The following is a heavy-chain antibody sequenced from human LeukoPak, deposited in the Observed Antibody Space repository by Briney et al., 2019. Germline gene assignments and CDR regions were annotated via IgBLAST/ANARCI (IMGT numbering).Heavy chain of an antibody. CDR1: GFTFSSYA. CDR2: ISYDGSNK. CDR3: ARDLGYSGYAGRPTYFDY. V-gene: IGHV3-30-3*01. Sequence: TGRSLRLSCAASGFTFSSYAMHWVRQAPGKGLEWVAVISYDGSNKYYADSVKGRFTISRDNSKNTLYLQMNSLRAEDTAVYYCARDLGYSGYAGRPTYFDYWGQGTLVTVSS. J-gene: IGHJ4*02. D-gene: IGHD5-12*01.